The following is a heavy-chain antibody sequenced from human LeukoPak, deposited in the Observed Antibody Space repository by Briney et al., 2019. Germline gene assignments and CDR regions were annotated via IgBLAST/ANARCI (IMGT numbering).Heavy chain of an antibody. CDR1: SYSISSGYY. Sequence: SETLSLTCTVSSYSISSGYYWGWIRQPPGKGLEWIGSIYYSGRMYYSPSLKSRVTISVDTSKNQFSLKLNSVTAADTAVYYCARAVRAAAGPFDYWGQGSLVTVSS. CDR3: ARAVRAAAGPFDY. D-gene: IGHD6-13*01. J-gene: IGHJ4*02. CDR2: IYYSGRM. V-gene: IGHV4-38-2*02.